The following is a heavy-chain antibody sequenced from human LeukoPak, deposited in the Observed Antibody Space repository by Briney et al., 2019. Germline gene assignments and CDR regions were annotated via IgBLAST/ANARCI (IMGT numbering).Heavy chain of an antibody. V-gene: IGHV3-21*01. CDR3: ARETEDAFDI. CDR1: GFTFSDYY. J-gene: IGHJ3*02. Sequence: GGSLRLSCAASGFTFSDYYMNWVRQAPGKGLEWVSSISSSSSYIYYADSVKGRFTISRDNAKNSLYLQMNSLRAEDTAVYYCARETEDAFDIWGQGTMVTVSS. CDR2: ISSSSSYI.